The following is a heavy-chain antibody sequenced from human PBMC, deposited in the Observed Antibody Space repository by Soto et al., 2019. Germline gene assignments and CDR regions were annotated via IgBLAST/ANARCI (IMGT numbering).Heavy chain of an antibody. CDR2: ISYDGSNR. D-gene: IGHD6-13*01. CDR1: GFTFSSYG. CDR3: AKDRPNSSSWYCDS. J-gene: IGHJ5*01. Sequence: QVQLVESGGGVVQPGRSLRLSCAASGFTFSSYGMHWVRQAPGKGLEWVAVISYDGSNRYYADSVKGQFTISRDNSKNTVYLQMNSLRAEDTAEYYCAKDRPNSSSWYCDSWGQGTLVTVSS. V-gene: IGHV3-30*18.